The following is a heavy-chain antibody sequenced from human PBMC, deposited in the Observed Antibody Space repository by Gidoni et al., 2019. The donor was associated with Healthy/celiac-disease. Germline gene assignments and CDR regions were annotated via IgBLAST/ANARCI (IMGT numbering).Heavy chain of an antibody. V-gene: IGHV1-69*04. CDR2: IIPILGIA. J-gene: IGHJ6*02. CDR1: GGTFSSYA. D-gene: IGHD4-17*01. CDR3: ARYRTVTTLRYYYYYGMDV. Sequence: QVQLVQSGAEVKKPGSSVKVSCKASGGTFSSYAISWVRQAPGQGLEWMGRIIPILGIANYAQKFQGRVTITADKSTSTAYMELSSLRSEDTAVYYCARYRTVTTLRYYYYYGMDVWGQGTTATVSS.